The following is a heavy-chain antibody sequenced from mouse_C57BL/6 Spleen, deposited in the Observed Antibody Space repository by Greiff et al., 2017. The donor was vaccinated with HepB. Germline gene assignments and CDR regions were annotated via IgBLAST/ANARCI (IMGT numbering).Heavy chain of an antibody. Sequence: QVQLKQPGAELVMPGASVKLSCKASGYTFTSYWMHWVKQRPGQGLEWIGEIDPSDSYTNYNQKFKGKSTLTVDKSSSTAYMQLSSLTSEDSAVYYCARAGPYYYAMDYWGQGTSVTVSS. V-gene: IGHV1-69*01. D-gene: IGHD4-1*01. CDR2: IDPSDSYT. CDR1: GYTFTSYW. CDR3: ARAGPYYYAMDY. J-gene: IGHJ4*01.